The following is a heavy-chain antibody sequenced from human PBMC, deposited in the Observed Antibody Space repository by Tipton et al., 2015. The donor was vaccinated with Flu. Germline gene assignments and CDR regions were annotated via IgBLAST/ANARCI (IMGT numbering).Heavy chain of an antibody. J-gene: IGHJ4*02. CDR2: IYYSGST. D-gene: IGHD3-22*01. V-gene: IGHV4-59*01. CDR1: GGSISSYY. Sequence: LRLSCTVSGGSISSYYWSWIRQPPGKGLEWIGYIYYSGSTNYNPSLKSRVTISVDTSKNQFSLKLSSVTAADTAVYYCARVDYYDSSGYYPFDYWGRRTLVTVSS. CDR3: ARVDYYDSSGYYPFDY.